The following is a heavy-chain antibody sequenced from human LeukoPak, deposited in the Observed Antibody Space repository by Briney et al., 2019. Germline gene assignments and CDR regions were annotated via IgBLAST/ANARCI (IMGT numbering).Heavy chain of an antibody. CDR1: GFTFSSSD. D-gene: IGHD3-10*01. V-gene: IGHV3-13*04. CDR3: ARGRSTYYYGSGTYYYDY. CDR2: IDTAGDT. Sequence: QAGGSLRLSCVASGFTFSSSDMHWVRQSTGKGLEWVSGIDTAGDTYYPGSVKGRFTISRENAENSLYLQMNSLRAGDTAVYYCARGRSTYYYGSGTYYYDYWGQGTLVAVSS. J-gene: IGHJ4*02.